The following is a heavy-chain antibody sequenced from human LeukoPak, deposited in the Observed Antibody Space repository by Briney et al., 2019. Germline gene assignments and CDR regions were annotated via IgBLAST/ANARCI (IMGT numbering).Heavy chain of an antibody. J-gene: IGHJ4*02. V-gene: IGHV4-4*02. CDR2: IYHSGST. CDR3: ARVSSGSYYFDS. D-gene: IGHD1-26*01. Sequence: KPSGTLSLTCAISGGSISSSNWWRWVRQPPGKGLAWIGEIYHSGSTNYSPSLKSRVTISVDKSKNQFSLKVTSVTAADTAVYYCARVSSGSYYFDSWGQGTLVTVSS. CDR1: GGSISSSNW.